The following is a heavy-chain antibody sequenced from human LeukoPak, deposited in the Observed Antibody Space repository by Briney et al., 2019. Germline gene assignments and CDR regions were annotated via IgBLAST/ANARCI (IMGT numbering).Heavy chain of an antibody. Sequence: PGRSLRLSCAASGFTLSTYGMHWVRQAPGKGLEWVAFIRYDGSNKYYADSVKGRFTISRDNSKNTLYLQMNSLRAEDTAVYYCAKIAAANCGGDCYSGAYYFDYWGQGTLVTVSS. CDR1: GFTLSTYG. V-gene: IGHV3-30*02. CDR3: AKIAAANCGGDCYSGAYYFDY. CDR2: IRYDGSNK. D-gene: IGHD2-21*02. J-gene: IGHJ4*02.